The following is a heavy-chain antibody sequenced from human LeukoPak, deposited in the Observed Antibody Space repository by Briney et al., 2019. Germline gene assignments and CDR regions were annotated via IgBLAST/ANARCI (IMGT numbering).Heavy chain of an antibody. D-gene: IGHD5-18*01. CDR1: GYTFTSYY. CDR3: ARERDVDTAISPFDY. Sequence: ASVKVSCKASGYTFTSYYMHWVRQAPGQGLEWMGIINPSGGSTSYAQKFQGRVPMTRDTSTSTVYMELSSLRSEDTAVYYCARERDVDTAISPFDYWGQGTLVTVSS. V-gene: IGHV1-46*01. CDR2: INPSGGST. J-gene: IGHJ4*02.